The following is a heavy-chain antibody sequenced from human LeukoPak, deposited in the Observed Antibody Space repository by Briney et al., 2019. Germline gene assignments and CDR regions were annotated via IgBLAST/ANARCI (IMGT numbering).Heavy chain of an antibody. CDR3: ARDRGNSD. CDR1: GFTFSSYS. J-gene: IGHJ4*02. CDR2: ISSSSSTI. V-gene: IGHV3-48*04. Sequence: PGGSLRLSCAASGFTFSSYSMNWVRQAPGKGLEWVSYISSSSSTIYYADSMKGRFTISRDNAKNSLYLQMNSLRAEDTAVYYCARDRGNSDWGQGTLVTVSS. D-gene: IGHD4-23*01.